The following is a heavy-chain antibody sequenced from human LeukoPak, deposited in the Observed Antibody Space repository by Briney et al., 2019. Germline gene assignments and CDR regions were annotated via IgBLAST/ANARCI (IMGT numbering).Heavy chain of an antibody. Sequence: GGSLRLSCAASGFTFSSYGMHWVRQAPGKGLEWVAFIRYDGSNKDYADSVKGRFTISRDNSKNTLYLQMNSLRDEDTAMYYCAKVSPISPSGYLDYWGLGTPVTVSS. CDR2: IRYDGSNK. J-gene: IGHJ4*02. D-gene: IGHD3-3*01. CDR3: AKVSPISPSGYLDY. CDR1: GFTFSSYG. V-gene: IGHV3-30*02.